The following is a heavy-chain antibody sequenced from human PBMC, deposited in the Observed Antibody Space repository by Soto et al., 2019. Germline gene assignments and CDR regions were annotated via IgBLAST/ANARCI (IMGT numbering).Heavy chain of an antibody. Sequence: KRFEWMGGIIPIFGTANYAQKFQGRVTISADESTRTAYMELSSLRSEDMAVYYCAFEYSSGWTIEYNWFDPWGQRTLVSVSS. V-gene: IGHV1-69*01. CDR3: AFEYSSGWTIEYNWFDP. D-gene: IGHD6-25*01. CDR2: IIPIFGTA. J-gene: IGHJ5*02.